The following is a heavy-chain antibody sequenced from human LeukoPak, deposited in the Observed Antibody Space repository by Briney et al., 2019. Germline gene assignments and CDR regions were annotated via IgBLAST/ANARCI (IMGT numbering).Heavy chain of an antibody. D-gene: IGHD3-16*02. CDR1: GGSISSYY. J-gene: IGHJ4*02. CDR2: IYYSGST. CDR3: ARDSSTDYVWGSYRPGYFDY. V-gene: IGHV4-59*01. Sequence: SGTLSLTCTGSGGSISSYYWSWIRQPPGKGLEWMGYIYYSGSTNYNPSLKSRVTISVDTSKNQFSLKLSSVTAADTAVYYCARDSSTDYVWGSYRPGYFDYWGQGTLVTVSS.